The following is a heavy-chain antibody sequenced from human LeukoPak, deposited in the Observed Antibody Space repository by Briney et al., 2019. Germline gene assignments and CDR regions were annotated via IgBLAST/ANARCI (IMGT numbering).Heavy chain of an antibody. J-gene: IGHJ6*03. CDR1: GYPFVDYY. CDR3: ARGTTLTTLPYYYYFIDV. CDR2: IKPNRGAT. D-gene: IGHD4-17*01. V-gene: IGHV1-2*02. Sequence: ASVKVSCKASGYPFVDYYVHWMRQAPGQGLEWMGWIKPNRGATNYAQKFQGRVTMTRDTSISTAYMELSRLRSDDTAVYYCARGTTLTTLPYYYYFIDVWGKGTTVTISS.